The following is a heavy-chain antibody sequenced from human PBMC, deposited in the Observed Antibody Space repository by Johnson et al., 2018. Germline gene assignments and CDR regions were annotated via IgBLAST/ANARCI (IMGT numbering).Heavy chain of an antibody. CDR2: MNPNSGDT. J-gene: IGHJ1*01. CDR1: GYTFSNYD. Sequence: VQLVESGAEVKKPGASVKVSCKASGYTFSNYDINWVRQATGQGLEWMGWMNPNSGDTGHAKKFQGRVTLTRDTSISTAYMELSSLTSEDTAGYYCARWTSSADFQYWGQGTLVTVSS. V-gene: IGHV1-8*01. D-gene: IGHD6-6*01. CDR3: ARWTSSADFQY.